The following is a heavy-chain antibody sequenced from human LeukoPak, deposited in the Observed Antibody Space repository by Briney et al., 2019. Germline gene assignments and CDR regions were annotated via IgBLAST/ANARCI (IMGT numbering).Heavy chain of an antibody. Sequence: GGSLRLSCVASGFTFSSSSMSWVRQAPGKGLEWVSYIKSSSSGIYYADSVKGRFTISRDNARNALYLQMNSLRVEDTAVYCCARDPSVYSDSNNWFDPWGKGTLVTVSS. D-gene: IGHD4-11*01. J-gene: IGHJ5*02. V-gene: IGHV3-48*01. CDR2: IKSSSSGI. CDR1: GFTFSSSS. CDR3: ARDPSVYSDSNNWFDP.